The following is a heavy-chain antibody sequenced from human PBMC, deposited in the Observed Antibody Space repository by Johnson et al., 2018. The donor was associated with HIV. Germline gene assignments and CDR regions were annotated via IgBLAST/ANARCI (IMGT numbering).Heavy chain of an antibody. CDR1: GFNVSDNY. V-gene: IGHV3-30*03. D-gene: IGHD6-13*01. J-gene: IGHJ3*02. Sequence: QMLLVESGGGLVQPGGSLRLSCAASGFNVSDNYMSWVRQAPGKGLEWVSVISYDGSNKYYADSVKGRFTISRDNSKNTLYLQMNSLRAEDTAVYYCARDESSRLQLTGNDAFDIWGQGTMVTVSS. CDR2: ISYDGSNK. CDR3: ARDESSRLQLTGNDAFDI.